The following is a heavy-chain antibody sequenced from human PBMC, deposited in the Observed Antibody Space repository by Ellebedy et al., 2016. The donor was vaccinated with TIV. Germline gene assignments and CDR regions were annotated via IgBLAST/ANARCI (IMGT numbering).Heavy chain of an antibody. V-gene: IGHV3-23*01. J-gene: IGHJ4*02. D-gene: IGHD3-22*01. CDR3: VTSAVGHSHGYYFDY. Sequence: GESLKISCAASGFTFSHYAIHWVRQAPGKGLEWVSLISRSGDSTYYADSVKGRFTISRDNSKNTVYLQMNGLTAEDTAVYYCVTSAVGHSHGYYFDYWGQGTLVTVSA. CDR1: GFTFSHYA. CDR2: ISRSGDST.